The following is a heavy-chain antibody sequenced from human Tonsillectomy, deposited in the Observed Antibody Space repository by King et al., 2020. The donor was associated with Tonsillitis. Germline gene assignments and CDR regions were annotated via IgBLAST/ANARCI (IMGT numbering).Heavy chain of an antibody. Sequence: VQLQESGPGLVKPSETLSLTCTVSGGSISSYYWSWIRQPPGKGLEWIGYIYYSGSTNYNPSLQSRVTISLDTSKNQFSLKLGSVTAADTAVYYCARDIRIAVPYYYYYGMDVWGQGTTVTVSS. CDR3: ARDIRIAVPYYYYYGMDV. D-gene: IGHD2-21*01. CDR2: IYYSGST. J-gene: IGHJ6*02. V-gene: IGHV4-59*01. CDR1: GGSISSYY.